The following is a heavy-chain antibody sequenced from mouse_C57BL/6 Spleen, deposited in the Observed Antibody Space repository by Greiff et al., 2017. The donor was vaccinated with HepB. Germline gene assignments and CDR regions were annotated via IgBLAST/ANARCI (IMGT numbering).Heavy chain of an antibody. CDR2: IYPGDGDT. V-gene: IGHV1-80*01. CDR3: ARGKGGNYDYAMDY. J-gene: IGHJ4*01. Sequence: VQLQQSGAELVKPGASVKISCKASGYAFSSYWMNWVKQRPGKGLEWIGQIYPGDGDTNYNGKFKGKATRTADKSSSTAYMQLRSLTSEDSGVYFCARGKGGNYDYAMDYWGQGTSVTVSS. CDR1: GYAFSSYW. D-gene: IGHD2-1*01.